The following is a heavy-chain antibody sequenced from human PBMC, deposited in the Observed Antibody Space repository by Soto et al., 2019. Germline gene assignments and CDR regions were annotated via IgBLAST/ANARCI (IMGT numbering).Heavy chain of an antibody. Sequence: ASVKVSCKASGYSFTDYHIHWVRQAPGQGLEWLGRINPKSGGTSTAQKFQGWVTMTTDTSISTASMELTRLTSDDTAIYYCARGDSTDCSNGVCSFFYNHDMDVWGQGTTGTSP. J-gene: IGHJ6*02. CDR3: ARGDSTDCSNGVCSFFYNHDMDV. V-gene: IGHV1-2*04. CDR1: GYSFTDYH. CDR2: INPKSGGT. D-gene: IGHD2-8*01.